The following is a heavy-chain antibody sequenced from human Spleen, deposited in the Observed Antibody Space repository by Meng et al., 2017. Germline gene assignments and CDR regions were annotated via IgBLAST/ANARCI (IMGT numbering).Heavy chain of an antibody. CDR2: INHSGST. Sequence: GSLRLSCAVYGGSFSGYYWSWIRQPPGRGLEWIGEINHSGSTNYNPSLKGRVTISVDTSKNQFSLKLSSVTAADTAVYYCARGDYARVYYGMDVWGQGTTVTVSS. CDR1: GGSFSGYY. V-gene: IGHV4-34*01. J-gene: IGHJ6*02. D-gene: IGHD4-17*01. CDR3: ARGDYARVYYGMDV.